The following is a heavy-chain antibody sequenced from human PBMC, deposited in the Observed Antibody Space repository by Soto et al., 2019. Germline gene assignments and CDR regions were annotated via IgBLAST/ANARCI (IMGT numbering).Heavy chain of an antibody. J-gene: IGHJ3*02. D-gene: IGHD5-18*01. CDR2: IYYSGST. V-gene: IGHV4-59*01. CDR3: ARPRRAGSYGKNDAFDI. CDR1: GGSISSYY. Sequence: QVQLQESGPGLVKPSETLSLTCTVSGGSISSYYWSWIRQPPGKGLEWIGYIYYSGSTNYNPSLMSLITISVDMSKNLFSRKRRSVTAQDTAVYYCARPRRAGSYGKNDAFDIWGQGTMVTVSS.